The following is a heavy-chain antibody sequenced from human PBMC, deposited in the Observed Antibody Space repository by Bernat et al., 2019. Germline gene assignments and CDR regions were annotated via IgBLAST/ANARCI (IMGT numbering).Heavy chain of an antibody. J-gene: IGHJ4*02. D-gene: IGHD6-13*01. Sequence: QLQLQESGPGLVKPSETLSLTCTVSGGSISSSDYYWSWIRQPPGKGLEWIGYIYYSGSTYYNPSLKSRVTISVDTSKNQFSLKLSSVTAADTAVYYCARDPGSSSWYGGYFDYWGQGTLVTVSS. CDR1: GGSISSSDYY. CDR3: ARDPGSSSWYGGYFDY. V-gene: IGHV4-30-4*01. CDR2: IYYSGST.